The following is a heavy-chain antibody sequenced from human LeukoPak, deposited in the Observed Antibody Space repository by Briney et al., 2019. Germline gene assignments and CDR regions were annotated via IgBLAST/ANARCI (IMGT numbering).Heavy chain of an antibody. CDR2: FDPEDGET. Sequence: ASVKVSCKVSGDTLTELSMHWVRQAPGKGLEWMGGFDPEDGETIYAQKFQGRVTMTEDTSTDTAYMELSSLRSEDTAVYYCATKLSVLNYDFSPFDPWGQGTLVTVSS. CDR3: ATKLSVLNYDFSPFDP. V-gene: IGHV1-24*01. J-gene: IGHJ5*02. CDR1: GDTLTELS. D-gene: IGHD3-3*01.